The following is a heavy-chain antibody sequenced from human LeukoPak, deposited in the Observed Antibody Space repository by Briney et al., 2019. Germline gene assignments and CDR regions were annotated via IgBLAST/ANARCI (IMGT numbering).Heavy chain of an antibody. D-gene: IGHD6-19*01. CDR2: ISSSGRAT. CDR1: GFTFSSYE. CDR3: GGGGSSGWYRGWFGP. Sequence: PGGSLRLSCAASGFTFSSYEMNWVRQAPGKGLEWLSYISSSGRATYYADSVKGRFTTSSDNARNPLYLQMNSLRAEDTAVYYCGGGGSSGWYRGWFGPWGQGTLVTVSS. J-gene: IGHJ5*02. V-gene: IGHV3-48*03.